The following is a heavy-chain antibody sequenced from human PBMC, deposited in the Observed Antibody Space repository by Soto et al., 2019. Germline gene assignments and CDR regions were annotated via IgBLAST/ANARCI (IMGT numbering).Heavy chain of an antibody. CDR2: INSDGSST. Sequence: GGSLRLSCAASGFTFSSYWMHWVRQAPGKGLVWVSRINSDGSSTSYADSVKGRFTISRDNAKNTLYLQMNSLRAEDTALYYCAKDRGYSSSSVYFDYWGQGTLVTVSS. J-gene: IGHJ4*02. V-gene: IGHV3-74*01. D-gene: IGHD6-6*01. CDR1: GFTFSSYW. CDR3: AKDRGYSSSSVYFDY.